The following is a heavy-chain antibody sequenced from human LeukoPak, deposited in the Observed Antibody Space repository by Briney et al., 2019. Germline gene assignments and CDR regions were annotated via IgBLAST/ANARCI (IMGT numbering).Heavy chain of an antibody. CDR2: IYYSGST. CDR1: GGSISSYY. Sequence: SETLSLTCTVSGGSISSYYWSWIRQPPGKGLEWIGYIYYSGSTNYNPSLKSRVTISVDTSKNQFSLKPSSVTAADTAVYYCASSSIEAVRVVNYWGQGTLVTVSS. J-gene: IGHJ4*02. CDR3: ASSSIEAVRVVNY. V-gene: IGHV4-59*08. D-gene: IGHD6-13*01.